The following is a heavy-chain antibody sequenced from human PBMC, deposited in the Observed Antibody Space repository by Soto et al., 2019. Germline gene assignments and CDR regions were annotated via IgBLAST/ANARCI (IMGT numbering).Heavy chain of an antibody. CDR1: GFTYSIYS. V-gene: IGHV3-48*01. CDR2: ISSSSSTI. D-gene: IGHD3-10*01. CDR3: ATYYGSGSYFPDHYYNGMDV. J-gene: IGHJ6*02. Sequence: GSLRLSCAASGFTYSIYSMNWVRQAPGKGLECISYISSSSSTIYYADSVKGRFTISRDNAKNSLYLQMNSLRAEDTAVYYCATYYGSGSYFPDHYYNGMDVWGQGTTVTVSS.